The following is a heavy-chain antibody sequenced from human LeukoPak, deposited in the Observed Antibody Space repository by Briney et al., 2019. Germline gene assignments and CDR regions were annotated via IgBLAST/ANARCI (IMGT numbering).Heavy chain of an antibody. Sequence: GGSLRLSCAASGFTFSEYYMSWIRQAPGKGLEWVSYISSSGSTIYYADSVKGRFTISRDNAKNSLYLQMNSLRAEDTAVYYCAGVWFVEAFDYWGQGTLVTVSS. D-gene: IGHD3-10*01. V-gene: IGHV3-11*04. CDR2: ISSSGSTI. CDR1: GFTFSEYY. J-gene: IGHJ4*02. CDR3: AGVWFVEAFDY.